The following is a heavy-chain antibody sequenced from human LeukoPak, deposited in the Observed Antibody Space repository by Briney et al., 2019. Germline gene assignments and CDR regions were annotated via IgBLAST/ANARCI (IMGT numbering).Heavy chain of an antibody. J-gene: IGHJ3*02. V-gene: IGHV1-18*01. Sequence: ASVKVSCKTSGYTFTNYGISWVRQAPGLGVEWMGRIRAYNGNTNYAQKVQGRVTMTTDTSTSTAYMELRSLRFDDTAVYYCARDQSVRLLQTSSTYFKHVFAIWGQGSMVTVSS. CDR2: IRAYNGNT. CDR1: GYTFTNYG. CDR3: ARDQSVRLLQTSSTYFKHVFAI. D-gene: IGHD6-13*01.